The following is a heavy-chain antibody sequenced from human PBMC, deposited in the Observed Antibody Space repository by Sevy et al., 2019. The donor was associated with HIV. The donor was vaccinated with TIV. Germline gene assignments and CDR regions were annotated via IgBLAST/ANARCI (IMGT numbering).Heavy chain of an antibody. CDR2: IKQDESEK. J-gene: IGHJ4*02. V-gene: IGHV3-7*03. D-gene: IGHD3-3*01. Sequence: GGSLRLSCAASGFTFSSYWMSWVRQAPGKGLEWVANIKQDESEKYYVDSVKGRFTISRDNAKNSLYLQMNSLRVEDTAVYYCARMGLVLYSDFWSGYYPAHYFDEWGQGTLVTVSS. CDR3: ARMGLVLYSDFWSGYYPAHYFDE. CDR1: GFTFSSYW.